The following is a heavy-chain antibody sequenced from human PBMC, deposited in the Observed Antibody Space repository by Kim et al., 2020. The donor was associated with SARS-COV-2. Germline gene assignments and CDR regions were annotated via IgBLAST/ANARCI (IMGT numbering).Heavy chain of an antibody. V-gene: IGHV4-39*01. CDR1: GCSISSSSYY. J-gene: IGHJ4*02. D-gene: IGHD2-21*02. CDR3: ASSPRAYCGGDCYSVPY. CDR2: IYYSGST. Sequence: SETLSLTCTVSGCSISSSSYYWGWIRQPPGKGLEWIGSIYYSGSTYYNPSLKSRVTISVDTSKNQFSLKLSSVTAADTAVYYCASSPRAYCGGDCYSVPYWGQGTLVTVSS.